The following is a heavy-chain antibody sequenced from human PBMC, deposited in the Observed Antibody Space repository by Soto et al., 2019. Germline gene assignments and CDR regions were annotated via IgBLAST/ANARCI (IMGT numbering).Heavy chain of an antibody. V-gene: IGHV4-34*01. CDR1: GGSFSGYY. CDR2: INHSGST. CDR3: ARTGYSSGWYKAAFDI. D-gene: IGHD6-19*01. J-gene: IGHJ3*02. Sequence: SETLSLTCAVYGGSFSGYYWSWIRQPPGKGLEWIGEINHSGSTNYNPSLKSRVTISVDTSKNQFSLKLSSVTAADTAVYFCARTGYSSGWYKAAFDICGQGTMVTVSS.